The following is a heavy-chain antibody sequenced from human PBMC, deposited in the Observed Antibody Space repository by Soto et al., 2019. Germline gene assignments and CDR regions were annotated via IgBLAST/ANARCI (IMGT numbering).Heavy chain of an antibody. CDR3: AGGGAGSGPFTWELPDH. CDR2: ITPFSGDV. Sequence: LGTVSGEPYGDTLTYRYLDRIGEARGEALEWMGWITPFSGDVHYAQKFQERVTITRDRSINTAYMQMSSLRSEDTAMYFCAGGGAGSGPFTWELPDHWGQGTLVTVSS. J-gene: IGHJ4*02. V-gene: IGHV1-45*02. CDR1: GDTLTYRY. D-gene: IGHD1-26*01.